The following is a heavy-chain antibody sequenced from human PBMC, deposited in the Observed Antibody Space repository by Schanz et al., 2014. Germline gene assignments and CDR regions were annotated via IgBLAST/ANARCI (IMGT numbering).Heavy chain of an antibody. CDR1: GFGFDAYA. D-gene: IGHD6-13*01. CDR3: ARDSGSSSWCPSDY. J-gene: IGHJ4*02. V-gene: IGHV3-20*04. Sequence: EVQLVESGGGVVRPGGSLRLSCAASGFGFDAYAMSWVRQAPGKGLEWVSGINWNGSSTGYADSVKGRFTISRDNAKNSLYLQMNSLRAEDTALYYCARDSGSSSWCPSDYWGQGTLVTVSS. CDR2: INWNGSST.